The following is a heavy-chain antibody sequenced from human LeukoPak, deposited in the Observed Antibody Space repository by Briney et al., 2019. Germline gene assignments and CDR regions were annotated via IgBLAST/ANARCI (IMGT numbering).Heavy chain of an antibody. D-gene: IGHD3-10*01. Sequence: PGRSLTLSCAASGFTFKNYAMHWVRLAPGKGLEWVAVISSDGSEKYYADSVQGRFTVSRDNSKSTLYLQMNSLTAEDTAMYYCAKGLRSESYYNTFDYWGQGTLVPVSS. CDR3: AKGLRSESYYNTFDY. J-gene: IGHJ4*02. V-gene: IGHV3-30*18. CDR1: GFTFKNYA. CDR2: ISSDGSEK.